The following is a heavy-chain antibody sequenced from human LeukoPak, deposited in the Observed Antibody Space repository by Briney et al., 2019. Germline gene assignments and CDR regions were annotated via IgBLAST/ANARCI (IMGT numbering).Heavy chain of an antibody. J-gene: IGHJ4*02. CDR3: AALHTGTFVDY. V-gene: IGHV3-30*02. Sequence: GGSLRLSCAASGFSFSGYGMHWVRQVPGKGLEWVAFIRYDGSTKSYTDSVKGRFAISGHNSKNTLSLQMNSLRTEDTAVYYCAALHTGTFVDYWGQGTLVTVSS. D-gene: IGHD4-17*01. CDR2: IRYDGSTK. CDR1: GFSFSGYG.